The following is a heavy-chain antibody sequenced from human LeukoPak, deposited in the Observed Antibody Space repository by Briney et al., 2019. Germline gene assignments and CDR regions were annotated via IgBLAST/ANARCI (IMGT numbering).Heavy chain of an antibody. V-gene: IGHV1-2*02. CDR2: INPNSGCR. Sequence: AAVNVSCKTSGYTFTGYYMHWVRQAPGQGREWMGWINPNSGCRNYAQKFQGRVTMTRDTSISTAYMELSSLRSDDTAAYYCPSVIDYYFDYWGQGTLVTVSS. CDR1: GYTFTGYY. D-gene: IGHD3-22*01. CDR3: PSVIDYYFDY. J-gene: IGHJ4*02.